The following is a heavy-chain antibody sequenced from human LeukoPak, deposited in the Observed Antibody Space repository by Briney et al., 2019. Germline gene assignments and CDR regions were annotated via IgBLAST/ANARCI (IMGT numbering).Heavy chain of an antibody. CDR2: IYTSGST. CDR3: ARERYYYDSSGSRSYAFDI. Sequence: PSETLSLTCTVSGGSISSYYWSWIRQPPGKGLEWIGYIYTSGSTNYNPSLKSRVTISVDTSKNQFSLKLSSVTAADTAVYYCARERYYYDSSGSRSYAFDIWGQGTMVTVSS. D-gene: IGHD3-22*01. CDR1: GGSISSYY. J-gene: IGHJ3*02. V-gene: IGHV4-4*09.